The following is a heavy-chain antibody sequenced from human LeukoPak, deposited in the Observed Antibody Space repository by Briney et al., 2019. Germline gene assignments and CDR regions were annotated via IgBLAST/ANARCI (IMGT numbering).Heavy chain of an antibody. D-gene: IGHD3-10*01. CDR2: ISWNSGSI. CDR3: ATPWFGELLPDY. Sequence: GALRLSCAASGFTFSSYEMNWVRQAPGKGLEWVSGISWNSGSIGYADSVKGRFTISRDNSKNTLYLQMNSLRAEDTAVYYCATPWFGELLPDYWGQGTLVTVSS. CDR1: GFTFSSYE. J-gene: IGHJ4*02. V-gene: IGHV3-NL1*01.